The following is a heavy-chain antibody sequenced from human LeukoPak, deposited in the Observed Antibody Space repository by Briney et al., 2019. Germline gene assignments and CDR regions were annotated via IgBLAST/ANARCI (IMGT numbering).Heavy chain of an antibody. CDR3: ARDRYSSGYYRLDASDI. J-gene: IGHJ3*02. Sequence: PSETLSLTCTVSGGSISSGGYYWSWIRQHPGKGLEWIGYIYYSGSTYYNPSLKSRVTISVDTSKNQFSLKLSSVTAADTAVYYCARDRYSSGYYRLDASDIWGQGTMVTVSS. CDR2: IYYSGST. CDR1: GGSISSGGYY. V-gene: IGHV4-31*03. D-gene: IGHD3-22*01.